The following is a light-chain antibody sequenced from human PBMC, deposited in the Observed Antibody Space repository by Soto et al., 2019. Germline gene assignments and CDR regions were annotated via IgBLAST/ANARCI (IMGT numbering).Light chain of an antibody. V-gene: IGKV1-5*03. CDR1: QSINGW. CDR3: QQYNSSPYT. J-gene: IGKJ2*01. Sequence: DFQMTQFPSTLSASVGDRVTITCRASQSINGWLAWYQQKPGKAPNLLIYKASSLESGVPSRFSGSGSGTEFTLTISSLEPDDFATYYCQQYNSSPYTFGQGTKLEIK. CDR2: KAS.